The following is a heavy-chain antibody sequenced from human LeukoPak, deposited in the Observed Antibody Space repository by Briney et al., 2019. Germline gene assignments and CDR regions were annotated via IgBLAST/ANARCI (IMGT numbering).Heavy chain of an antibody. CDR1: GFTFGDYA. V-gene: IGHV3-49*03. J-gene: IGHJ4*02. CDR2: IRSNGYGGTT. Sequence: GGSLRLSCATSGFTFGDYAISWFRQAPGKGLEWVGFIRSNGYGGTTEYAPSVKDRFSISKDDSKSIAYLQMNSLKTEDTGVYYCAKGVVVAPDVTPFDYWGQGTLVTVSS. D-gene: IGHD2-2*01. CDR3: AKGVVVAPDVTPFDY.